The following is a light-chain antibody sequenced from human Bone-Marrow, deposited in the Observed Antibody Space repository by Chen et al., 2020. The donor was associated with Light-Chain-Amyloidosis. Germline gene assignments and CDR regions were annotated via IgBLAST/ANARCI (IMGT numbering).Light chain of an antibody. CDR1: DLPTKY. V-gene: IGLV3-25*03. Sequence: YELTQPPSASVSPGQTARITCSGDDLPTKYAYWYQQKPGQAPVLVIHRDTERPSGISERFSGSSAGTTATLTISGVQAEDEADDHCQSADSSGTYEVIFGGGTKLTVL. CDR3: QSADSSGTYEVI. J-gene: IGLJ2*01. CDR2: RDT.